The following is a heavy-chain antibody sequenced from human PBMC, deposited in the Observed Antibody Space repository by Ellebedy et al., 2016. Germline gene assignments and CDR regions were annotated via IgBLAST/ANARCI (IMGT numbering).Heavy chain of an antibody. Sequence: GESLKISXAASGFNVDYYYMNWVRQAPGKGLEWVSFIHHTGTTYYGASVQGRFTISRDSSKNTLHLQMNNLRAEDTAVYYCARDLRGHHYYSYGMDVWGQGTSVTVSS. D-gene: IGHD3-10*01. J-gene: IGHJ6*02. CDR2: IHHTGTT. V-gene: IGHV3-53*01. CDR1: GFNVDYYY. CDR3: ARDLRGHHYYSYGMDV.